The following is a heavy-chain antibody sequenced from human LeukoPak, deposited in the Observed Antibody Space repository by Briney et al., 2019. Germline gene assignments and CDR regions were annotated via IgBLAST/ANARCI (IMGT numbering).Heavy chain of an antibody. J-gene: IGHJ4*02. D-gene: IGHD3-3*01. Sequence: ASVTVSCKVSGNSLSGLSIQWVRQAPGKGLECMGGFDPEEAKMVYAQNFQGRVTMTEDTSTQTAYMELSGLTSDDTAVYYCSTRSGDFWSGFVNWGQGTLVTVSS. V-gene: IGHV1-24*01. CDR3: STRSGDFWSGFVN. CDR2: FDPEEAKM. CDR1: GNSLSGLS.